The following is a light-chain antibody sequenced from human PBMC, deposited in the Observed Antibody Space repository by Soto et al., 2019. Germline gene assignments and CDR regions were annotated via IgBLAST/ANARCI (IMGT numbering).Light chain of an antibody. J-gene: IGKJ1*01. Sequence: EMVMTQSPATLSASPGERATLSCRASQSVSSNLAWYQQKPGQAPRLLIYGASTRATGIPARFSGSGSGTEFTLTISSLQSEDFAVYYCQQYNNWPLTFGQGTKVEIK. V-gene: IGKV3-15*01. CDR3: QQYNNWPLT. CDR1: QSVSSN. CDR2: GAS.